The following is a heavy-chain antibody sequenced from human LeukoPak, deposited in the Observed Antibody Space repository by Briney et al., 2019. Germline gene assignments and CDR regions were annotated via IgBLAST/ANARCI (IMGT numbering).Heavy chain of an antibody. CDR2: IYTSGST. V-gene: IGHV4-4*07. CDR1: GGSISSYY. J-gene: IGHJ3*02. Sequence: SETLSLTCTVSGGSISSYYWSWIRQPAGKGLEWIGRIYTSGSTNYNPSLKSRVTISVDTSKNQFSLKLSSVTAADTAVYYCARIHSGSYHDAFDIWGQGTMVTVSS. D-gene: IGHD1-26*01. CDR3: ARIHSGSYHDAFDI.